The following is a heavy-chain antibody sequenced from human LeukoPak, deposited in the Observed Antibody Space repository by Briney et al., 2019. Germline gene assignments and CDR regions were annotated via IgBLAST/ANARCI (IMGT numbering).Heavy chain of an antibody. CDR1: GFTFSSYG. D-gene: IGHD5-12*01. CDR2: IWYDGSNK. V-gene: IGHV3-33*01. Sequence: PGRSLRLSCAASGFTFSSYGMHWVRQAPGKALEWVAVIWYDGSNKYYADSVKGRFTISRDNSKNTLYLQMNSLRAEDTAVYYCAGTSPSMVANFDYWGQGTLVTVSS. J-gene: IGHJ4*02. CDR3: AGTSPSMVANFDY.